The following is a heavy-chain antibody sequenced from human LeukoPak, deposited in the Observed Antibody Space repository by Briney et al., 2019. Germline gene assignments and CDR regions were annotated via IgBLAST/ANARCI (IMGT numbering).Heavy chain of an antibody. CDR2: INPNSGGT. CDR1: GYSFTSYY. J-gene: IGHJ3*02. V-gene: IGHV1-2*02. Sequence: ASVKVSCKASGYSFTSYYMHWVRQAPGQGLEWMGWINPNSGGTNYAQKFQGRVTMTRDTSISTAYMELSRLRSDDTAVYYCARRDPHHAFDIWGQGTMVTVSS. CDR3: ARRDPHHAFDI.